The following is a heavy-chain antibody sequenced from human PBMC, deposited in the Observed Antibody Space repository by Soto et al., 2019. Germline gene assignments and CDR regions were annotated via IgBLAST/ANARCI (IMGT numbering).Heavy chain of an antibody. V-gene: IGHV1-69*01. CDR2: VILFPSAT. Sequence: QVQLVQFRAWVKKPGSSVKGAWRASGCHFDQFLLTWFRKGPGRGPGWVGGVILFPSATPNAQKFWGRVTITADESASTLYLELRSLTSDDTGVYYCARGEDDYGDFGSMDVWGQGTSVTVSS. J-gene: IGHJ6*02. CDR1: GCHFDQFL. CDR3: ARGEDDYGDFGSMDV. D-gene: IGHD4-17*01.